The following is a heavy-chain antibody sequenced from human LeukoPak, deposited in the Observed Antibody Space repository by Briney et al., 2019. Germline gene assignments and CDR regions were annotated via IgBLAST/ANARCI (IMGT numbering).Heavy chain of an antibody. CDR2: IKSKIDGGTI. CDR1: GFTFSSYS. CDR3: TTAHYILRFLEWSA. V-gene: IGHV3-15*01. D-gene: IGHD3-3*01. Sequence: PGGSLRLSCAASGFTFSSYSMNWVRQAPGKGLEWVGRIKSKIDGGTIDYAAPVKGRFTISRDDSKNTLFLQMNSLKTEDTALYYCTTAHYILRFLEWSAWGQGTLVTVSS. J-gene: IGHJ4*02.